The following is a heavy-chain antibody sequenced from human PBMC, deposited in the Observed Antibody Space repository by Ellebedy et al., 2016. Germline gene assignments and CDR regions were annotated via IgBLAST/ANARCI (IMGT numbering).Heavy chain of an antibody. CDR3: ARLGNSFDI. CDR1: GYSFTKYW. J-gene: IGHJ3*02. D-gene: IGHD4-23*01. Sequence: GESLKISCKGSGYSFTKYWIGWVRQVPGKGLESMGIIYPPDSDTRYSPSFQGQVTLSADKSISTAYLQWSSLKASDTAMYYCARLGNSFDIWGQGTMVTVSS. V-gene: IGHV5-51*01. CDR2: IYPPDSDT.